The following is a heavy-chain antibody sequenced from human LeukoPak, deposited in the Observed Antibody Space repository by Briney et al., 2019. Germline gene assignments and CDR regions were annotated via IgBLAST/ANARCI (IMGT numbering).Heavy chain of an antibody. J-gene: IGHJ4*02. D-gene: IGHD3-16*01. CDR2: IKEDGSKT. V-gene: IGHV3-7*03. Sequence: PGGSLRLSCAASGFTFRSYWMSWVRQVPGKGLQWVANIKEDGSKTYYVDSVKGRFTISRDNAKNSLCLEMNSPRADDTAVYYCARDYANIVDYWGQGTLVTVSS. CDR3: ARDYANIVDY. CDR1: GFTFRSYW.